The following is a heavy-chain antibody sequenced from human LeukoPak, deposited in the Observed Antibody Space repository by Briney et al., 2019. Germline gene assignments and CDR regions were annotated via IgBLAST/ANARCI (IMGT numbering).Heavy chain of an antibody. CDR1: GYTFTSYG. V-gene: IGHV1-18*01. Sequence: ASVKVSCKASGYTFTSYGISWVRQAPGQGLEWMGWISAYNGNTNYAQKLQGRVTMTTDTSTSTAYMELRSLRSDDTAVYYCARETYYYYGSSHIDAFDIWGQGTMVTVSS. CDR3: ARETYYYYGSSHIDAFDI. CDR2: ISAYNGNT. J-gene: IGHJ3*02. D-gene: IGHD3-22*01.